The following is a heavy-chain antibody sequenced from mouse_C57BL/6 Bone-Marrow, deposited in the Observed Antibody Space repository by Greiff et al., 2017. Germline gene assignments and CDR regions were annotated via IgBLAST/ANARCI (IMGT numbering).Heavy chain of an antibody. J-gene: IGHJ4*01. Sequence: EVQLQESGAELVRPGASVKLSCTASGFNIKDDYMHWVKQRPEQGLEWIGWIDPENGDTEYASKFQGKATITADPSSNTAYLQLSSLTSEDTAVYYCTTAITTVSRGYAMDYWGQGTSVTVSS. CDR2: IDPENGDT. CDR1: GFNIKDDY. V-gene: IGHV14-4*01. D-gene: IGHD1-1*01. CDR3: TTAITTVSRGYAMDY.